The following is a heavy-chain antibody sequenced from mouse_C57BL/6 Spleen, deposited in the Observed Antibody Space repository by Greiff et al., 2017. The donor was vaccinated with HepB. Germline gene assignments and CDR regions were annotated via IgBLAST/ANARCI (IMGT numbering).Heavy chain of an antibody. CDR3: ARGNYYGSSPFAY. CDR2: ISNLAYSI. Sequence: EVQVVESGGGLVQPGGSLKLSCAASGFTFSDYGMAWVRQAPRKGPEWVAFISNLAYSIYYADTVTGRFTISRENAKNTLYLEMSSLRSEDTAMYYCARGNYYGSSPFAYWGQGTLVTVSA. D-gene: IGHD1-1*01. V-gene: IGHV5-15*01. J-gene: IGHJ3*01. CDR1: GFTFSDYG.